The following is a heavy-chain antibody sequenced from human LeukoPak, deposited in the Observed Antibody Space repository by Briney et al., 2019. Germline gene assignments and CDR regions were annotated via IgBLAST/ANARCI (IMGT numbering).Heavy chain of an antibody. CDR3: AXDXXXRDSFXX. V-gene: IGHV4-61*01. CDR1: GGSISISSYY. Sequence: SETLSLTCSGSGGSISISSYYWSWIRQSPGKGLEWIGYVFYSGXTDYSPSLRSRVSMSVVTSKNQLSLKVTSVTAADTAGYYCAXDXXXRDSFXXWGQGMMVTVSS. J-gene: IGHJ3*01. CDR2: VFYSGXT.